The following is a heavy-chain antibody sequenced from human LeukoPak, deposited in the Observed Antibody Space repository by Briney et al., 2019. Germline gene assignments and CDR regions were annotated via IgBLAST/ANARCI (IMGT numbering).Heavy chain of an antibody. CDR3: AKWGPYDILTGRIN. J-gene: IGHJ4*02. Sequence: GGSLRLACAASGFTFSNYWMTWVRQAPGKGLEWVANIKPDESEKYYVGSVNGRFTISRDNAKNSLYLQMNSLRAEDTAVYYCAKWGPYDILTGRINWGQGTLVTVSS. D-gene: IGHD3-9*01. CDR1: GFTFSNYW. V-gene: IGHV3-7*03. CDR2: IKPDESEK.